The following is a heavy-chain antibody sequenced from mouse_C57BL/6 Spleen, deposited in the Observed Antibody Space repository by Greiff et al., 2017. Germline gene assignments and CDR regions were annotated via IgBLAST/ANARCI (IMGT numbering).Heavy chain of an antibody. CDR3: ARETPCITTVVDYGYFDV. Sequence: EVKVVESEGGLVQPGSSMKLSCTASGFTFSDYYMAWVRQVPEKGLEWVANINYDGSSTYYLDSLKSRFIISRDNAKNILYLQMSSLKSADTATYYCARETPCITTVVDYGYFDVWGTGTTVTVSS. D-gene: IGHD1-1*01. J-gene: IGHJ1*03. CDR1: GFTFSDYY. CDR2: INYDGSST. V-gene: IGHV5-16*01.